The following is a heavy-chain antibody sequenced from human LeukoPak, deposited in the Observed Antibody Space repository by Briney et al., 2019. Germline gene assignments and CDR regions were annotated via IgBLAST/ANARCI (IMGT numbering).Heavy chain of an antibody. V-gene: IGHV3-9*01. CDR3: GKDLKPGGMDV. CDR1: GSTFNDDA. J-gene: IGHJ6*02. CDR2: IYWDGGGV. Sequence: PGRSLRLSCAVSGSTFNDDAMHWVRHAPGKGLEWVSGIYWDGGGVGYADSVKGRFTISRDKAKNSLYLQMNSLRPEDTALYYCGKDLKPGGMDVWGQGTTVTVSS.